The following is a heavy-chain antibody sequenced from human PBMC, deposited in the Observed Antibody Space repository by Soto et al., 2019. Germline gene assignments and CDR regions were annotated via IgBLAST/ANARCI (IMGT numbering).Heavy chain of an antibody. D-gene: IGHD5-12*01. CDR1: GGSFSGYY. CDR2: INHSGST. V-gene: IGHV4-34*01. J-gene: IGHJ6*03. CDR3: ARTPTNGYSGYDPYYYYYMDV. Sequence: ETLSLTCAVYGGSFSGYYWSWIRQPPGKGLEWIGEINHSGSTNYNPSLKSRVTISVDTSKNQFSLKLSSVTAADTAVYYCARTPTNGYSGYDPYYYYYMDVWGKGTTVTVSS.